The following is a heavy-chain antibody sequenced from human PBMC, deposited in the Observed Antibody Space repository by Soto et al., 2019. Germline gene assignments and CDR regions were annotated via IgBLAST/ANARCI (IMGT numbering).Heavy chain of an antibody. J-gene: IGHJ4*02. CDR1: GGSISSGGYS. D-gene: IGHD2-2*01. CDR2: IYHTGRT. CDR3: ARQGPAMFYFDY. Sequence: SETLSLTCAVSGGSISSGGYSWSWIRQPPGKGLEWIGYIYHTGRTNYNPSLKSRVTISVDRSKNQFSLNLASVTAADTAVFYCARQGPAMFYFDYWGQGALVTVSS. V-gene: IGHV4-30-2*01.